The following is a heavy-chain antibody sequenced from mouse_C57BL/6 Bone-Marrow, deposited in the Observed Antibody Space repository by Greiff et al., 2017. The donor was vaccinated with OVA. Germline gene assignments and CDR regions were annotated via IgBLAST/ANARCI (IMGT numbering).Heavy chain of an antibody. V-gene: IGHV1-81*01. CDR1: GYTFTSYG. CDR2: IYPRSGNT. Sequence: LVESGAELARPGASVKLSCKASGYTFTSYGISWVKQRTGQGLEWIGEIYPRSGNTYYNEKFKGKATLTADKSSSTAYMELRSLTSEDSAVYFCASCDGYYVDWFAYWGQGTLVTVSA. CDR3: ASCDGYYVDWFAY. J-gene: IGHJ3*01. D-gene: IGHD2-3*01.